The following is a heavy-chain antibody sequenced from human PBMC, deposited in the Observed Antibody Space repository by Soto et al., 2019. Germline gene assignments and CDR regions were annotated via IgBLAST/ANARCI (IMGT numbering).Heavy chain of an antibody. J-gene: IGHJ4*02. CDR2: IYPGDSDT. V-gene: IGHV5-51*01. Sequence: PGESLKISCKGSGYSFTSYWIGWVRQMPGKGLEWMGIIYPGDSDTRYSPSFQGQVTISADKSISTAYLQWSSLKASDTAMYYCARQVLENYGDYEDYFDYWGQGTLVTVSS. D-gene: IGHD4-17*01. CDR1: GYSFTSYW. CDR3: ARQVLENYGDYEDYFDY.